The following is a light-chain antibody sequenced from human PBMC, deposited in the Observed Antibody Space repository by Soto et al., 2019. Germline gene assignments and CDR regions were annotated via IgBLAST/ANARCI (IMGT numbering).Light chain of an antibody. CDR1: SGHNSYA. Sequence: QAVVTQPPSASASLGASVKLTFTLSSGHNSYAIAWHLQQPEKGPRYLMKLTSDGSHCKGDGIPDRFSGSSSGAERYLTSSSLQSEDEADYYCQTWSTDIRVFGGGTKLTVL. V-gene: IGLV4-69*01. CDR2: LTSDGSH. CDR3: QTWSTDIRV. J-gene: IGLJ3*02.